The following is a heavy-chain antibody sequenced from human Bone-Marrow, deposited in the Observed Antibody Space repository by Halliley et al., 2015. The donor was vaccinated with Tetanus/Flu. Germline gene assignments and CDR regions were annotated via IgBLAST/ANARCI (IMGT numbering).Heavy chain of an antibody. V-gene: IGHV3-21*01. CDR3: ARVAGYFDY. J-gene: IGHJ4*02. CDR2: ISSSNYI. Sequence: RGLEWVASISSSNYIYYADSVKGRFAISRDNAKTSVFLQVNGLGVEDTAVYYCARVAGYFDYWGQGTLVTVSS.